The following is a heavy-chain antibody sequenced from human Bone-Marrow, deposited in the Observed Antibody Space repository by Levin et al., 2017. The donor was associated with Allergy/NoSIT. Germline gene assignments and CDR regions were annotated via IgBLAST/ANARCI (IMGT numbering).Heavy chain of an antibody. CDR2: VDSEDGET. CDR3: ATDYDY. V-gene: IGHV1-24*01. CDR1: GYTLSELS. Sequence: AASVKVSCKVSGYTLSELSMHWVRQAPGKGLEWMGVVDSEDGETIYAQKFQGRVTMTEDTSTDTAYMELSSLRSEDTALYYCATDYDYWGQGTLVTVSS. J-gene: IGHJ4*02.